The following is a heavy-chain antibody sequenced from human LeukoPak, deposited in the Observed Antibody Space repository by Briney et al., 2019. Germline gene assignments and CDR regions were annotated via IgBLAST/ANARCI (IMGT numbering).Heavy chain of an antibody. Sequence: PSETLSLTCTVSGGSISSSSYYWGWIRQPPGKGLEWIGSIYYSGSTYYNPSLKSRVTISVDTSKNQFSLKLSSVTAADTAVYYCATSTIAARQTSIGGSWEGSGNYFDYWGQGTLVTVSS. J-gene: IGHJ4*02. V-gene: IGHV4-39*07. CDR2: IYYSGST. D-gene: IGHD6-6*01. CDR1: GGSISSSSYY. CDR3: ATSTIAARQTSIGGSWEGSGNYFDY.